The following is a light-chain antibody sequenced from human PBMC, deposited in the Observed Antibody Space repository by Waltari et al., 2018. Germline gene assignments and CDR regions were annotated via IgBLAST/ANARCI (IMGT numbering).Light chain of an antibody. V-gene: IGKV1-39*01. CDR2: AAS. J-gene: IGKJ1*01. CDR3: QQSYSTPWT. Sequence: DIAMTQSPYSRSASVVDRGTITCRASQSISSYLNCYQQKPGKAPKLLIYAASSLQSGVPSRFSGSGSGTDFTLTISSLQPEDFATYYCQQSYSTPWTFGQGTKVEIK. CDR1: QSISSY.